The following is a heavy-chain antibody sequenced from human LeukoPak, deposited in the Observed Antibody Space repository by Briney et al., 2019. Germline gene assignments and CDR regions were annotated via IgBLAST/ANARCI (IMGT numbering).Heavy chain of an antibody. CDR2: ISISDSTI. CDR3: ARVTDDYGDHYYGMDV. V-gene: IGHV3-48*03. Sequence: GGSLRLSCAASGFTFSSYEMNWVRQAPGKGLEWVSYISISDSTIHYADSVKGRFTISRDNAQNSLYLQMSSLRAEDTAVYYCARVTDDYGDHYYGMDVWGQGTTVTVSS. CDR1: GFTFSSYE. J-gene: IGHJ6*02. D-gene: IGHD4-17*01.